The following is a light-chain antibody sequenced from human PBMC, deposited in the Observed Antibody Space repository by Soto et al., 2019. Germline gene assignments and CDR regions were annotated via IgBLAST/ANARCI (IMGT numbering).Light chain of an antibody. CDR1: SSDINSYKL. CDR3: CSYTKANTWV. Sequence: QSVLTQPASVSASPGQSITISCTGSSSDINSYKLVSWYQVLPGKAPQLIIYEDDYRPPEISSRFSASKSGNTASLTISGVQLEDDSHYFCCSYTKANTWVFGGGTKLTVL. CDR2: EDD. V-gene: IGLV2-14*01. J-gene: IGLJ3*02.